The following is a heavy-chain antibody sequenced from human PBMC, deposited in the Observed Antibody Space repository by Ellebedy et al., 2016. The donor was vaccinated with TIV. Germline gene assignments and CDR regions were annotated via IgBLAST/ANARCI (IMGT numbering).Heavy chain of an antibody. CDR3: AINSPSPRNYSGSLTTPPPLSYYYLMDV. V-gene: IGHV3-33*01. Sequence: GESLKISCAASGFTFTTYGMHWVRQAPGKGLEWVALIWNDGSIKNYADSAKGRFTISKDNSKDTLYLQMNSLRAEDTAVYFCAINSPSPRNYSGSLTTPPPLSYYYLMDVWGQGTTVTVSS. D-gene: IGHD3-10*01. CDR1: GFTFTTYG. J-gene: IGHJ6*02. CDR2: IWNDGSIK.